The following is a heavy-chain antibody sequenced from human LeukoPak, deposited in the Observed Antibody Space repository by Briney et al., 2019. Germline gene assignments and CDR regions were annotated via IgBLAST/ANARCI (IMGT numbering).Heavy chain of an antibody. D-gene: IGHD3-9*01. V-gene: IGHV3-21*01. CDR2: ISSSSSYI. CDR1: GFTFSSYS. CDR3: ARQTTHADILTGYSMEPFDY. Sequence: PGGSLRLSCAASGFTFSSYSMNWVRQAPGKGLEWVSSISSSSSYIYYADSVKGRFTISRDNAKNSLYLQMNSLRAEDTAVYYCARQTTHADILTGYSMEPFDYWGQGTLVTVSS. J-gene: IGHJ4*02.